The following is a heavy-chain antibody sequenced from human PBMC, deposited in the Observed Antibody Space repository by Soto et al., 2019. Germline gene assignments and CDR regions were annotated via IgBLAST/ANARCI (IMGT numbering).Heavy chain of an antibody. CDR2: ISSNSAYI. J-gene: IGHJ5*02. D-gene: IGHD6-13*01. V-gene: IGHV3-21*01. Sequence: GGSLRLSCAASGFTFRSFTMNWVRQAPGKGLEWVSTISSNSAYIYYTDALRGRFTISRDNAKNSLHLQMNSLRAEDTAVYYCTRDASRDSSARGWFDPWGPGTLVTVST. CDR1: GFTFRSFT. CDR3: TRDASRDSSARGWFDP.